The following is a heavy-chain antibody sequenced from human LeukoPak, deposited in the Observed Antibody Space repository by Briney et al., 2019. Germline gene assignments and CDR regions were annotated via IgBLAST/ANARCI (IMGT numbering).Heavy chain of an antibody. V-gene: IGHV1-69*04. D-gene: IGHD1-26*01. J-gene: IGHJ4*02. Sequence: SVKVSCKASGGTFSSYAISWVRQAPGQGLEWMGRIIPILGIANYAQKFQGRVTITADKSTSTAYMELSSLRSEDTAVYYCAREIPAGNPEGGSYYYFDYWGQGTLVTVSS. CDR1: GGTFSSYA. CDR3: AREIPAGNPEGGSYYYFDY. CDR2: IIPILGIA.